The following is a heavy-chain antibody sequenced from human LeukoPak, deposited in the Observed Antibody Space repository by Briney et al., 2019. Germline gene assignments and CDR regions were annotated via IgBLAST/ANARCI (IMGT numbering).Heavy chain of an antibody. Sequence: GGSLRLSCTASGFTFGDYAMSWFRQTPGKGLEWVGFIRSKAYGGTTEYAASVKGRFTISRDDSKSIAYLQMNSLKTEDTAVYYCTRAWGYCSSTSCHYFDYWGQGTLVTVSS. CDR2: IRSKAYGGTT. V-gene: IGHV3-49*03. J-gene: IGHJ4*02. D-gene: IGHD2-2*01. CDR3: TRAWGYCSSTSCHYFDY. CDR1: GFTFGDYA.